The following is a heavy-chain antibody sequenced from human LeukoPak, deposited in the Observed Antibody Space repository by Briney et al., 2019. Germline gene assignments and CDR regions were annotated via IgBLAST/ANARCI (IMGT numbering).Heavy chain of an antibody. J-gene: IGHJ6*04. CDR3: AELGITMIGGV. D-gene: IGHD3-10*02. V-gene: IGHV3-48*03. CDR2: ISSSGSTL. CDR1: GFTFSSYE. Sequence: PGGSLRLSCAASGFTFSSYEMNWVRQAPGKGLEWVSYISSSGSTLYYADSVKGRFTISRDNAKNSLYLQMNSLRAEDTAVYYCAELGITMIGGVWGKGTRVTISS.